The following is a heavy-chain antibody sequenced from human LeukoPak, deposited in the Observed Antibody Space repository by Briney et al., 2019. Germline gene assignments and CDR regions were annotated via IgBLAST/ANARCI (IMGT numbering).Heavy chain of an antibody. CDR1: GYTFTAYY. CDR2: INPKNGGP. D-gene: IGHD3-22*01. J-gene: IGHJ4*02. Sequence: GASVKVSCKASGYTFTAYYLHWVRQAPGQGLEWMGWINPKNGGPNYGQKFQGRVTMTVDASISTAYMELSRLRSDDTAVYYCATYYYDNSRYYCDYWGQGTLVTVSS. V-gene: IGHV1-2*02. CDR3: ATYYYDNSRYYCDY.